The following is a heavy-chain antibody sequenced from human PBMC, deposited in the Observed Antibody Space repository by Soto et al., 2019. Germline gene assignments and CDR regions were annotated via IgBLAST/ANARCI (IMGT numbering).Heavy chain of an antibody. CDR2: ISGSGGST. CDR3: AKGRVAARCYWFDP. Sequence: GESLKISCAASGFTFSSYAMSWVRQAPGKGLEWVSAISGSGGSTYYADSVKGRFTISRDNSKNTLYLQMNSLRAEDTAVYYCAKGRVAARCYWFDPWGQGTLVTVSS. J-gene: IGHJ5*02. V-gene: IGHV3-23*01. CDR1: GFTFSSYA. D-gene: IGHD6-6*01.